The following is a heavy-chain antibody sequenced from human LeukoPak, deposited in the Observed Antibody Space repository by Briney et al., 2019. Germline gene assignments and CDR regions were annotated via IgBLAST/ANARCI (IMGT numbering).Heavy chain of an antibody. V-gene: IGHV4-4*09. CDR3: ARQGGGYCSSTSCFRFDP. Sequence: SETLSLTCTVSGGSISSYFWSWIRQPPGKGLEWIGYIYSSGSTHYNPSLESRVTISVDTSNNQFSLKLSSVTAADTAVYYCARQGGGYCSSTSCFRFDPWGQGTLVIVSS. CDR2: IYSSGST. D-gene: IGHD2-2*01. J-gene: IGHJ5*02. CDR1: GGSISSYF.